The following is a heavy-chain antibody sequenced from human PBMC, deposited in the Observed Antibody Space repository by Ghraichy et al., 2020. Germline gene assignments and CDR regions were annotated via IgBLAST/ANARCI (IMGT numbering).Heavy chain of an antibody. D-gene: IGHD7-27*01. V-gene: IGHV3-72*01. CDR3: ARVKLGPLWRYFDL. CDR2: VRNKAHTYST. CDR1: GFTFSDHY. Sequence: GGSLRLSCAASGFTFSDHYMDWVRQAPGKGLEWVGRVRNKAHTYSTEYAASVKGRFTVSRDDSKNSVFLQMNSLKTEDTAFYYCARVKLGPLWRYFDLWGRGTLVTVSS. J-gene: IGHJ2*01.